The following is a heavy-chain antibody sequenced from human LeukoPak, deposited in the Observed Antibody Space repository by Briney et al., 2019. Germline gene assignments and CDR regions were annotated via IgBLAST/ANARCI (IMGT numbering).Heavy chain of an antibody. CDR1: GGSIRSSYYY. Sequence: PSETLSLTCTVSGGSIRSSYYYWGWIRQPPGKGLEWIGSIYDSGSTYYNPSLKSRVTISVDTSKNQFSLKMGSVTAADTAVYYCARLSKLPVAGLDYWGQGTLVTVSS. J-gene: IGHJ4*02. D-gene: IGHD6-19*01. V-gene: IGHV4-39*01. CDR3: ARLSKLPVAGLDY. CDR2: IYDSGST.